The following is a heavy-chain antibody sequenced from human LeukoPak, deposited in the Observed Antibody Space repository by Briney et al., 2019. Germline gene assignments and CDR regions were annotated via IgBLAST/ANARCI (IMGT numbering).Heavy chain of an antibody. CDR3: ARTDSNSRVSMRQQFDY. Sequence: SETLSLTCTVSGGSISSYYWSWIRQPPGKGLEWIGYIYYSGSTNYNPSLKSRVTISVDTSKNQLSLKLSSVTAADTAVYYCARTDSNSRVSMRQQFDYWGQGTLVTVSS. V-gene: IGHV4-59*01. D-gene: IGHD4-4*01. CDR2: IYYSGST. J-gene: IGHJ4*02. CDR1: GGSISSYY.